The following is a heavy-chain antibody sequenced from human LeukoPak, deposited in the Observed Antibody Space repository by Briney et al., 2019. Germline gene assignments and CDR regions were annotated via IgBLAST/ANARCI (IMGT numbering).Heavy chain of an antibody. Sequence: GGSLRLTCAASGFNFRSYAFHWVRQAPGKGPEWMASITYDGTDTYYADSVQGRFTLSRDSSQDTLYLQMNSLRPADTAVYYCARPGGYAFDMWGQGTMVTVSS. D-gene: IGHD3-10*01. CDR1: GFNFRSYA. V-gene: IGHV3-30-3*01. CDR2: ITYDGTDT. CDR3: ARPGGYAFDM. J-gene: IGHJ3*02.